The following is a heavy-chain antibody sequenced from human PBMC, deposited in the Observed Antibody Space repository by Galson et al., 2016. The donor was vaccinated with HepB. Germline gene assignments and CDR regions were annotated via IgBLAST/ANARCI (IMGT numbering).Heavy chain of an antibody. CDR1: GFTLIGSD. D-gene: IGHD7-27*01. V-gene: IGHV3-73*01. CDR3: SRLSRLGRWYDS. Sequence: SLRLSCAASGFTLIGSDVHWVRQASGKGLEWVGRIRSKANNYATAYAVSVKGRFTISRDEFKKTSYLQMNSLKTEDTAEYYCSRLSRLGRWYDSWGQGTRVTVSS. CDR2: IRSKANNYAT. J-gene: IGHJ4*02.